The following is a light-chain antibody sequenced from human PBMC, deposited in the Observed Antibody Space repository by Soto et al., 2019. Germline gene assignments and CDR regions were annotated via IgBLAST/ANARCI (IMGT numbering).Light chain of an antibody. V-gene: IGKV3-15*01. CDR1: QVVRDC. Sequence: EIVMTQSPATLSVSPGERATLSCGASQVVRDCLAWYQQKPGQAPRLLIHGASTRAPGIPARFSGGGSGTDFTLTISSLQSEDFAVYYCQQYDKWPPTFGQGTKVDIK. CDR2: GAS. J-gene: IGKJ1*01. CDR3: QQYDKWPPT.